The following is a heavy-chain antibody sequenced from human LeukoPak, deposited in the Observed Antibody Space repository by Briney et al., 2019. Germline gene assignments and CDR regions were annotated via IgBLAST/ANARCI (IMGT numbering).Heavy chain of an antibody. CDR3: AGGDYGGFET. D-gene: IGHD4-17*01. J-gene: IGHJ3*02. CDR2: INHSGST. CDR1: GRPFSGYY. Sequence: PSETLPHPCAVYGRPFSGYYWSWIRQPPGKGLKWIGEINHSGSTNYNPSLKSRVIISVDTSKNHFSLKLSSVTAADTAVYYCAGGDYGGFETCGDGTMVTVSS. V-gene: IGHV4-34*01.